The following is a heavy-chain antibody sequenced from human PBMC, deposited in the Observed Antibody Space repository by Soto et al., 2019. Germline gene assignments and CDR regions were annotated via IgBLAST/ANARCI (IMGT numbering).Heavy chain of an antibody. J-gene: IGHJ3*02. CDR3: AKSWSGSHGAFDM. V-gene: IGHV3-30*18. Sequence: HPGGSLRLSCTASGFIFSTYGMHWVRQAPGKGLEWVAVISYDGSNQYYGDSVKGRFTISRDNSKNTLYLQMNSLRVEDTAVYYCAKSWSGSHGAFDMWGQGTMVTVS. CDR2: ISYDGSNQ. CDR1: GFIFSTYG. D-gene: IGHD2-8*02.